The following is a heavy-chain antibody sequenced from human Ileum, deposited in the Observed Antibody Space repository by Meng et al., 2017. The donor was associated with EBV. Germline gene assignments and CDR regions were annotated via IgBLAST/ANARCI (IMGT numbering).Heavy chain of an antibody. V-gene: IGHV4-30-4*01. J-gene: IGHJ4*02. Sequence: VRVQESGPGLVKPSQTLALTCAVSGGSISSGGYYWSWIRQPPGKGLEWIGYIYKSGSTYYNPSLTSRVTISVDTSKNQFFLKLGSVTAADTGVYYCARGGDTSGYSLDYWGQGILVTVSS. CDR1: GGSISSGGYY. D-gene: IGHD3-22*01. CDR2: IYKSGST. CDR3: ARGGDTSGYSLDY.